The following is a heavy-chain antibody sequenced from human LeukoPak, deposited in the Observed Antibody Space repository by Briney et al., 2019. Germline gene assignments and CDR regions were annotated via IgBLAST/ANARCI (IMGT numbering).Heavy chain of an antibody. D-gene: IGHD2-15*01. J-gene: IGHJ4*02. CDR2: ISSSGSI. Sequence: GGSLRLSCAASGFTFRDYYMSWIRQAPGKGLEWVSYISSSGSIYYADSVKGRFTVSRDNAKTSLYLQMNSLRADDTAVYYCARDSFGDYDYWGQGTLVTVSS. CDR3: ARDSFGDYDY. V-gene: IGHV3-11*01. CDR1: GFTFRDYY.